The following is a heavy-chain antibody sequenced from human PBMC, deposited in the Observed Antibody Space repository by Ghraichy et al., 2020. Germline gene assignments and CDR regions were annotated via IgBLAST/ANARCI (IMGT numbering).Heavy chain of an antibody. CDR3: AKVVYSSSWYHALDI. D-gene: IGHD6-13*01. Sequence: GGSLRLSCAASGFTFSSYAMTWVRQAPGKGLEWVSAISGSGGSTYYADSVKGRFTFSRDNSKNTLYLQMNSRRAEDTAVYYCAKVVYSSSWYHALDIWGQGTRVTVSS. J-gene: IGHJ3*02. CDR2: ISGSGGST. V-gene: IGHV3-23*01. CDR1: GFTFSSYA.